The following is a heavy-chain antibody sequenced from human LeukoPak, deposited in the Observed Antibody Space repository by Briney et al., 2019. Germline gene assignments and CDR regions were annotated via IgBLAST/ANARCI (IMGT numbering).Heavy chain of an antibody. Sequence: ASVKVSCKASGYTFTSYDITWVRQAPGQGLEWMGWISAYNGNTNYAQKLQGRVTMTTDTSTSTAYMELRSLRSDDTAVYYCARDAPRTYYDFWSGKGLYYFDYWGQGTLVTVSS. CDR2: ISAYNGNT. CDR1: GYTFTSYD. V-gene: IGHV1-18*01. CDR3: ARDAPRTYYDFWSGKGLYYFDY. J-gene: IGHJ4*02. D-gene: IGHD3-3*01.